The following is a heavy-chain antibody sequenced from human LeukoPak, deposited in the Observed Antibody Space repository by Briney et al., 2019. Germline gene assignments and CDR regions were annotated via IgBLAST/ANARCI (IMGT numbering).Heavy chain of an antibody. CDR3: ARPRRRGLFDP. V-gene: IGHV4-39*01. D-gene: IGHD3-10*01. Sequence: PSETLSLTCTVSGGSISSSSYYWGWIRQPPGKGLEWIGSIYYSGSTYYNPSLKSRVTISVDTSKNQFSLKLSSVTAADTAVYYCARPRRRGLFDPWGQGTLVTVSS. CDR1: GGSISSSSYY. J-gene: IGHJ5*02. CDR2: IYYSGST.